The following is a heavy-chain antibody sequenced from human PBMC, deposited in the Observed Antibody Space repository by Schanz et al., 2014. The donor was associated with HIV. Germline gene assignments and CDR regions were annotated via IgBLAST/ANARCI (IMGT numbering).Heavy chain of an antibody. V-gene: IGHV3-30*04. CDR3: AQDRDVLTGYPGH. Sequence: VQLVESGGGLVKPGGSLRLSCAVSGFTFSNYAMHWVRQAPGKGLEWVAVISYDGSNKYYADSVKGRFTISRDNSKNTLYLQMNSLRAEDTAVYYCAQDRDVLTGYPGHWGQGTLVTVSS. CDR2: ISYDGSNK. D-gene: IGHD3-9*01. J-gene: IGHJ4*02. CDR1: GFTFSNYA.